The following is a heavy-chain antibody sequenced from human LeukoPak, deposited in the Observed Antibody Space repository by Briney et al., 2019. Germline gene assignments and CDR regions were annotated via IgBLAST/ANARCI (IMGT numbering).Heavy chain of an antibody. Sequence: SVKVSCKASGGTFSSYAISWVRQAPGQGLEWMGRIIPIFGIANYAQKFQGRVTITADKSASTAYMELSSLRSEDTAVYYCARDNWNYGGWFDAWGQGTLVTVAS. CDR1: GGTFSSYA. CDR2: IIPIFGIA. V-gene: IGHV1-69*04. J-gene: IGHJ5*02. D-gene: IGHD1-7*01. CDR3: ARDNWNYGGWFDA.